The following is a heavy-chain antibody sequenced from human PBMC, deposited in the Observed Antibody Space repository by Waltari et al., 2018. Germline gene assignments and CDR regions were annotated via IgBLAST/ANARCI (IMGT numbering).Heavy chain of an antibody. J-gene: IGHJ4*02. Sequence: VQLVESGGGLVQPGGSLRLSCATSGFTFSSNAMSWVRQAPGKGLEWVAFIRYDGSNKYYADSVKGRFTISRDNSKNTLYLQMNSLRAEDTAVYYCAKDYSSGWPYYFDYWGQGTLVTVSS. CDR3: AKDYSSGWPYYFDY. CDR1: GFTFSSNA. CDR2: IRYDGSNK. V-gene: IGHV3-30*02. D-gene: IGHD6-19*01.